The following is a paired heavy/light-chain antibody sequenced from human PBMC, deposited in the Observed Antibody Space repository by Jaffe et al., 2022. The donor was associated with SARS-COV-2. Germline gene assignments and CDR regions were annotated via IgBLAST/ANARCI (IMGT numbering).Heavy chain of an antibody. J-gene: IGHJ6*02. D-gene: IGHD3-16*01. CDR1: GFTFSSYA. Sequence: QVQLVESGGGVVQPGRSLRLSCAASGFTFSSYAMHWVRQAPGKGLEWVAVISYDGSNKYYADSVKGRFTISRDNSKNTLYLQMNSLRAEDTAVYYCAREGYDYGQTGRGDPYGMDVWGQGTTVTVSS. CDR3: AREGYDYGQTGRGDPYGMDV. CDR2: ISYDGSNK. V-gene: IGHV3-30-3*01.
Light chain of an antibody. CDR2: KDS. Sequence: SYELTQPPSVSVSPGQTARITCSGDALPKQYAYWYQQKPGQAPVLVIYKDSERPSGIPERFSGSSSGTTVTLTISGVQAEDEADYYCQSADSSGTFVVFGGGTKLTVL. CDR1: ALPKQY. CDR3: QSADSSGTFVV. J-gene: IGLJ2*01. V-gene: IGLV3-25*03.